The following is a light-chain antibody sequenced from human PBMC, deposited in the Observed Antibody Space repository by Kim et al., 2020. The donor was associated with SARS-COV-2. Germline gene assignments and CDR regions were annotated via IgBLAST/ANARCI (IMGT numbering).Light chain of an antibody. Sequence: ALGTTVRITCQGASLRSYDASWYQQKPGQAPVIVIYGKNNRPSGIPDRFSGSSSGNTASWTITGAQAEEEADYYCNSRDSSGNHYVFGTGTKVTVL. V-gene: IGLV3-19*01. CDR1: SLRSYD. CDR3: NSRDSSGNHYV. J-gene: IGLJ1*01. CDR2: GKN.